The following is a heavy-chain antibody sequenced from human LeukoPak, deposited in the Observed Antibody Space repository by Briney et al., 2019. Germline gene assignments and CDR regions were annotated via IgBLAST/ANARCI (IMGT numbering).Heavy chain of an antibody. CDR3: AKKLSGYLDYFDY. CDR2: ISYDGSNK. V-gene: IGHV3-30*18. J-gene: IGHJ4*02. Sequence: GGSLRLSCVASGFTFSSHGMHWVRQAPGKGLEWVAVISYDGSNKYYADSVKGRFTISRDNSKNTLYLQMNSLRAEDTAVYYCAKKLSGYLDYFDYWGQGTLVTVSS. CDR1: GFTFSSHG. D-gene: IGHD3-22*01.